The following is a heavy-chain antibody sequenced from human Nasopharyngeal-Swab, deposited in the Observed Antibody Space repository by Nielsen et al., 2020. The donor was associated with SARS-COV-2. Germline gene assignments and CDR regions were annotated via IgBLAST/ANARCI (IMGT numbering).Heavy chain of an antibody. V-gene: IGHV4-34*01. CDR1: GGSSRGYY. D-gene: IGHD5-12*01. J-gene: IGHJ6*02. CDR3: ARVDPWNYGMDV. Sequence: SEPLTLTCAVYGGSSRGYYWSGIRQPPAKGLEWMGEINHSGSTNTNPSLKSRVTISVDTSKNQFSLKLSSVTAADTAVYYCARVDPWNYGMDVWGQGTTVTVSS. CDR2: INHSGST.